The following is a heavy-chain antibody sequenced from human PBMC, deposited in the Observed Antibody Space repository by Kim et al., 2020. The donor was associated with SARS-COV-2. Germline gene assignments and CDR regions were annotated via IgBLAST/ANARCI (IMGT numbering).Heavy chain of an antibody. CDR3: AKQKRGYYMDV. Sequence: KYYGDSVKGRLTISRDQSKNTLYLQVNSLRVDDTGVYYCAKQKRGYYMDVWGKGTTVIVSS. J-gene: IGHJ6*03. CDR2: K. V-gene: IGHV3-30*02. D-gene: IGHD2-15*01.